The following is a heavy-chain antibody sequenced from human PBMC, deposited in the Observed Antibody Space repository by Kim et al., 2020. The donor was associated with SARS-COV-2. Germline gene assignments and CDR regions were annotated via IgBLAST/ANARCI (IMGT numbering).Heavy chain of an antibody. Sequence: YDPALKSPVTISGETSKNQFSLNMRSVTAADTAVYYCACNVGSTPDYYFDYWGRGALVTVSS. J-gene: IGHJ4*02. CDR3: ACNVGSTPDYYFDY. V-gene: IGHV4-39*07. D-gene: IGHD1-26*01.